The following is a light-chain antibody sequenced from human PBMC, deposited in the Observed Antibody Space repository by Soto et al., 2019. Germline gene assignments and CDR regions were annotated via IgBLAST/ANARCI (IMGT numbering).Light chain of an antibody. V-gene: IGKV1-5*03. CDR2: GTS. Sequence: DIHMTKSPSTLSASVGDRVTITCRASQSSSIWLAWYQQKPGKAPNLLIYGTSSLESGVPSRFSGSGSGTEFTLTISSLQPDDFATYCCQHYNDYSWSFGQGTKVEIK. CDR3: QHYNDYSWS. CDR1: QSSSIW. J-gene: IGKJ1*01.